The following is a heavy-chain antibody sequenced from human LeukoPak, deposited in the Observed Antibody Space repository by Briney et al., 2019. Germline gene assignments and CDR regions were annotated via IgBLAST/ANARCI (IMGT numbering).Heavy chain of an antibody. D-gene: IGHD3-3*01. Sequence: GGSLRLSCAASGFIFSSYAMSWVRQAPGKGLEWVSAISGSGGSTYYADSVKGRFTISRDNSKNTLYLQMNSLRAEGTAVYYCAKDLTIFGVVTPFDYWGQGTLVTVSS. CDR3: AKDLTIFGVVTPFDY. V-gene: IGHV3-23*01. CDR1: GFIFSSYA. CDR2: ISGSGGST. J-gene: IGHJ4*02.